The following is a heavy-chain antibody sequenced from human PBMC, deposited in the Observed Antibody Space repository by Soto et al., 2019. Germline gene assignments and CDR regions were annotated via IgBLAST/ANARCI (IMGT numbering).Heavy chain of an antibody. CDR1: GFTFSSYS. V-gene: IGHV3-48*01. J-gene: IGHJ4*02. CDR2: ISGSSSMI. Sequence: EVQLVESGGGLVQPGGSLRLSCAASGFTFSSYSMNWVRQAPGKGLGWVSYISGSSSMIYYADSVKGRFTISRDNAKNSLYLQMNSLRAEDTAVYYCARDLNPRQEMLYALLGYWGQGTLVTVSS. D-gene: IGHD2-8*01. CDR3: ARDLNPRQEMLYALLGY.